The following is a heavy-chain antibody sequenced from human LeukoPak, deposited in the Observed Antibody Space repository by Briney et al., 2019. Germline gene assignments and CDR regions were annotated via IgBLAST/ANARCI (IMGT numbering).Heavy chain of an antibody. D-gene: IGHD6-13*01. CDR1: GRSFSVYY. CDR3: ARGPGAAAGKPKNAPRRGYYFDG. J-gene: IGHJ4*02. Sequence: SESLSLACALYGRSFSVYYRGWIRQPPGKGLEWILEINHSVRPNYNPPLKSRVTISEETPQNPCSLKLRAVKVAATPVYIFARGPGAAAGKPKNAPRRGYYFDGGGQGTPVTVSS. V-gene: IGHV4-34*01. CDR2: INHSVRP.